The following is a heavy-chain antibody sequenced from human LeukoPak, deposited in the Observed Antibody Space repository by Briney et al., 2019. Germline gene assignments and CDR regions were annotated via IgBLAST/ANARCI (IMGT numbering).Heavy chain of an antibody. CDR2: ISSSSSNI. D-gene: IGHD3-10*01. J-gene: IGHJ4*02. Sequence: GGSLRLSCAASGFTFSSYSMNWVRQAPGKGLEWVSSISSSSSNIYYADSVKGRFTISRDNAKNSLSLQMNSLRAEDTAVYYCARGGHRQKEFWGQGTLVTVSS. CDR1: GFTFSSYS. V-gene: IGHV3-21*01. CDR3: ARGGHRQKEF.